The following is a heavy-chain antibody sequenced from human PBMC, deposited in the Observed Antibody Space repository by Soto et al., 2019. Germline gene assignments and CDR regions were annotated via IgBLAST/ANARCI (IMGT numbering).Heavy chain of an antibody. CDR2: ISYDGSNK. CDR3: TTFYYDILTGYYFDY. CDR1: GFTFSSYG. D-gene: IGHD3-9*01. V-gene: IGHV3-30*03. J-gene: IGHJ4*02. Sequence: GSLRLSCAASGFTFSSYGMHWVRQAPGKGLEWVAVISYDGSNKYYADSVKGRFTISRDNSKNTLYLQMNSLKTEDTAMYYCTTFYYDILTGYYFDYWGQGTLVTVSS.